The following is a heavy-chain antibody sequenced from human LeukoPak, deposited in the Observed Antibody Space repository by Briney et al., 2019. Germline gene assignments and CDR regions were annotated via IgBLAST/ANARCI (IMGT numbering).Heavy chain of an antibody. V-gene: IGHV4-59*01. CDR2: VYYGGST. Sequence: SETLSLTCTVSGGSISSYYWSWMRQPPGKGLERIGYVYYGGSTNYNPSLKSRVTISADTSKNQVSLKLTSVTAADTAVYYCARGTYGPDFDYWGQGTLVTVSS. CDR3: ARGTYGPDFDY. D-gene: IGHD3-10*01. CDR1: GGSISSYY. J-gene: IGHJ4*02.